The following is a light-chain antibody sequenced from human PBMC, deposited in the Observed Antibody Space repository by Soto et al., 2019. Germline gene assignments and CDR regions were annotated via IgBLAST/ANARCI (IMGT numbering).Light chain of an antibody. Sequence: EVVLTQSPATLSLSPGERATLSCRASQSIRTSLAWYQQKPGQAPRLVIFDESNRANGVPDRLGGSGSGTDLNLTISRLQSEDFAVYYCQKYNNWPRTCGGGTKVDIK. CDR2: DES. V-gene: IGKV3-11*01. CDR1: QSIRTS. CDR3: QKYNNWPRT. J-gene: IGKJ4*01.